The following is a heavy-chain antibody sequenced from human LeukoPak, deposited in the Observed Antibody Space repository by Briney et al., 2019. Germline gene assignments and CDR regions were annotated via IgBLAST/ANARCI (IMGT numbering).Heavy chain of an antibody. CDR3: ARYYGSQSYSHYYGMDV. CDR1: GGSITSYY. J-gene: IGHJ6*02. V-gene: IGHV4-59*08. Sequence: SETLSLTCTVSGGSITSYYWSWIRQSPGKGLEWIGYLYYSGSTNYNLSLKSRVTISVDTSKNQFSLKLSSVTAADTAVYYCARYYGSQSYSHYYGMDVWGQGATVTVS. CDR2: LYYSGST. D-gene: IGHD3-10*01.